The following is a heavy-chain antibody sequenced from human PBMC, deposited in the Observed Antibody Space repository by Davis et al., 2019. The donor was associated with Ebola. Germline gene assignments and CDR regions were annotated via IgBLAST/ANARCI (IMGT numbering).Heavy chain of an antibody. D-gene: IGHD3-10*01. J-gene: IGHJ4*02. CDR2: INPNSGDT. V-gene: IGHV1-2*02. CDR3: AREGSLEVLD. Sequence: ASVKVSCKTSGYSFIGYHIHWVRQAPGQGLEWMGWINPNSGDTHYVQKFQGRVTLTRDTSITTAYMELSSLRSDDTAVYYCAREGSLEVLDWGQGTLITVSS. CDR1: GYSFIGYH.